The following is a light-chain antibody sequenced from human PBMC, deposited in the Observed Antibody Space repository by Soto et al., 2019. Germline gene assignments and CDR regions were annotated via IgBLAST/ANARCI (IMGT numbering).Light chain of an antibody. J-gene: IGLJ3*02. V-gene: IGLV1-44*01. CDR2: GLN. CDR3: STWDDSLNGWV. CDR1: SSNIGDRD. Sequence: QSVLTQPPSASGTPGQRVSISCSGSSSNIGDRDVDWYQQVPGTAPKLLIYGLNQRASGVPDRFSASKSGASASLAISGLQFEDEAVYYCSTWDDSLNGWVFGGGTKLTVL.